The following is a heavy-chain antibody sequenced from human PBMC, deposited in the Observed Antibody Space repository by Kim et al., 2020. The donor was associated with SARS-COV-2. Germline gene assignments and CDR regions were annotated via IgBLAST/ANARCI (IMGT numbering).Heavy chain of an antibody. D-gene: IGHD6-13*01. J-gene: IGHJ5*02. Sequence: QKFQGRVTITADESTSTAYMELSSLRSEDTAVYYCARDPGYSSSSPVFDPWGQGTLVTVSS. V-gene: IGHV1-69*01. CDR3: ARDPGYSSSSPVFDP.